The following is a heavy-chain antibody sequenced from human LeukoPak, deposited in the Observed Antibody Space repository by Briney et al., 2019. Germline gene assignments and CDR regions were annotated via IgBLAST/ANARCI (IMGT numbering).Heavy chain of an antibody. D-gene: IGHD3-22*01. CDR2: INPNSGGT. V-gene: IGHV1-2*06. CDR1: GYTFTGYY. J-gene: IGHJ4*02. Sequence: ASVKVSCKASGYTFTGYYMHWVRQAPGQGLEWMGRINPNSGGTNYAQKFQGRVTITRDTSISTAYMQLSRLRSDDTAVYYCARVSGYYDSSGPYDYWGQGTLVTVSS. CDR3: ARVSGYYDSSGPYDY.